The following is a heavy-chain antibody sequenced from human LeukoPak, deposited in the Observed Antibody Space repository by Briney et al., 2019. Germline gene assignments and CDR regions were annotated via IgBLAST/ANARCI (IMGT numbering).Heavy chain of an antibody. Sequence: SETLSLTCTVSGGSISSSSYYWGWIRQPPGKGLEWIGSIYYSGSTYYNPSLKSRVTISVDTSKNQFSLKLSSVTAADTAVYYCARHAHGDRTARSCYYYGMDVWGQGTTVTVSS. CDR1: GGSISSSSYY. CDR3: ARHAHGDRTARSCYYYGMDV. V-gene: IGHV4-39*01. CDR2: IYYSGST. D-gene: IGHD4-17*01. J-gene: IGHJ6*02.